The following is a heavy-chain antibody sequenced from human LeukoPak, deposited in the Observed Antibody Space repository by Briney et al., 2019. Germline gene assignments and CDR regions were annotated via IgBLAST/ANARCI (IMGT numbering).Heavy chain of an antibody. CDR1: GFTFSDYY. Sequence: GGSLRLSCAASGFTFSDYYMSWIRQAPGKGLEWVSYISSSGSTLYYADSVKGRFTISRDNAKNSLYLQMNSLRAEDTAVYYCARATQGSVAAAVRRNNYYYYMDVWGKGTTVTVSS. D-gene: IGHD6-13*01. J-gene: IGHJ6*03. CDR2: ISSSGSTL. CDR3: ARATQGSVAAAVRRNNYYYYMDV. V-gene: IGHV3-11*01.